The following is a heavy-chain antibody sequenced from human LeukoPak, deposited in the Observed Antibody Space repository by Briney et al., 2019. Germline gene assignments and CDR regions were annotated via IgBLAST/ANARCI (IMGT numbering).Heavy chain of an antibody. Sequence: ASVKVSCKASGGTFSINAITWVRRAPGQGLEWMGGIIPMSETPKYTQKFQGRVTITTDESTSTAYMELSSLRSEDTAVYYCARDLANWGSSFDYWGQGTLVTVSS. J-gene: IGHJ4*02. CDR3: ARDLANWGSSFDY. CDR1: GGTFSINA. V-gene: IGHV1-69*05. D-gene: IGHD7-27*01. CDR2: IIPMSETP.